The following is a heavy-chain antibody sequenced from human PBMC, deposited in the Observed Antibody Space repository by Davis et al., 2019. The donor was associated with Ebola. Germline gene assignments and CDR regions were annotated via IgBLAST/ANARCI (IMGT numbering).Heavy chain of an antibody. Sequence: GGSLRLSCADSVITFSSYAMTWVRQAPGKGLEWVSAISGNGGGTYYADSVKGRFTISRDNSRDTLYLQINSLRVEDTAVYYCARRGTSAGGGGAAGVYFEYWGQGTLVTVSS. V-gene: IGHV3-23*01. CDR1: VITFSSYA. D-gene: IGHD6-13*01. J-gene: IGHJ4*02. CDR2: ISGNGGGT. CDR3: ARRGTSAGGGGAAGVYFEY.